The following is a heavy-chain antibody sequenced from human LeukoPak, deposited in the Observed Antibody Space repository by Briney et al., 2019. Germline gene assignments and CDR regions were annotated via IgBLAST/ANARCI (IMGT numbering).Heavy chain of an antibody. CDR3: ARGPSGYHNT. CDR2: IRYDGSNK. V-gene: IGHV3-30*02. Sequence: HPGGSLRLSCAASGFTFSTYAVHWVRQAPGKGLEWVTFIRYDGSNKYYADSVKGRFTISRDNSKNTVYLQMNSLRAEDTAVYYCARGPSGYHNTGGQGTLVTVSS. CDR1: GFTFSTYA. D-gene: IGHD5-12*01. J-gene: IGHJ4*02.